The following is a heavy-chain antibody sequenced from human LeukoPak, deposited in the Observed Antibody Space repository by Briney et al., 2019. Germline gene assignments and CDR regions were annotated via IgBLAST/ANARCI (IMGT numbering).Heavy chain of an antibody. CDR1: GFTFSSYG. J-gene: IGHJ4*02. V-gene: IGHV3-30*02. Sequence: TGGSLRLSCAASGFTFSSYGMHWVRQAPGKGLEWVAFIRYDGSNKYYADSVKGRFTISRDNSKNTLYLQMNSLRAEDTAVYYCAKDGYSGYPLDYWGQGTLVTVSS. CDR2: IRYDGSNK. CDR3: AKDGYSGYPLDY. D-gene: IGHD5-12*01.